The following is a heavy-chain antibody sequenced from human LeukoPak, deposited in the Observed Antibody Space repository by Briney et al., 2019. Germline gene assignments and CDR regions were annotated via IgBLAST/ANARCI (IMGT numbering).Heavy chain of an antibody. CDR1: GFTFSSYG. Sequence: GGSLRLSCAASGFTFSSYGMHWVRQAPGKGLEWVAVIWYDGSNKYYADSVKGRFTISRDNSKNTLYLQMNSLRADDTAVYYCANPGQMQRDYWGQGTLVTVSS. CDR3: ANPGQMQRDY. J-gene: IGHJ4*02. CDR2: IWYDGSNK. D-gene: IGHD6-25*01. V-gene: IGHV3-33*06.